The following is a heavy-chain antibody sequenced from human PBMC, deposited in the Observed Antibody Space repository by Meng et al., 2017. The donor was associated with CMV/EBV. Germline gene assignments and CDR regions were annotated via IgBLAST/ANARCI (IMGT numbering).Heavy chain of an antibody. CDR2: ISSSSSYI. CDR3: ARDPNYYDSSGGVDYYGMDV. Sequence: GESLKISCAASGFTFSSYSMNWVRQAPGKGLEWVSSISSSSSYIYYADSVKGRFTISRDNAKNSLYLQMNSLRAEDTAVYYCARDPNYYDSSGGVDYYGMDVWGQGTTVTSP. CDR1: GFTFSSYS. V-gene: IGHV3-21*01. D-gene: IGHD3-22*01. J-gene: IGHJ6*02.